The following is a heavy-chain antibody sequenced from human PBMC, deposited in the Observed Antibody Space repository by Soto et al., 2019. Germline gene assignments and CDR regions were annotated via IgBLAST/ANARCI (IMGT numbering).Heavy chain of an antibody. V-gene: IGHV2-5*01. D-gene: IGHD3-10*01. CDR1: GFSLSTSGVG. Sequence: SGPTLVNPTQTLTLTCTFSGFSLSTSGVGVGWIRQPPGKALEWLALIYWNDDKRYSPSLKSRLTITKDTSKNQVVLTMTNMDPVDTATYYCAQQANVLLWFGEVSAYYFDYWGQGTLVTVSS. CDR3: AQQANVLLWFGEVSAYYFDY. CDR2: IYWNDDK. J-gene: IGHJ4*02.